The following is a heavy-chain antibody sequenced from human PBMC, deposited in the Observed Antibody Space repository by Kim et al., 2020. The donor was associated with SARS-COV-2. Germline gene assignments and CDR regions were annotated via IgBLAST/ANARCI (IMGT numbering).Heavy chain of an antibody. D-gene: IGHD2-21*02. CDR3: AKSSCTGDCYRYFDY. CDR2: ISDSGGST. Sequence: GGSLRLSCTASGFMFSSYAMIWVRQAPGKGLQWVSGISDSGGSTYYADSVKGRFTVSRDNSKNTLFLQMNSLRAEDTALYYCAKSSCTGDCYRYFDYWDQGTLVIVSS. CDR1: GFMFSSYA. J-gene: IGHJ4*02. V-gene: IGHV3-23*01.